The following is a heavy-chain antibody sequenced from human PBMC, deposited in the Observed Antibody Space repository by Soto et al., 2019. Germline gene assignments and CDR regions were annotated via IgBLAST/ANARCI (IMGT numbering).Heavy chain of an antibody. CDR3: ARLCSSTSCYNYYYYGMDV. CDR1: GFTFSSYS. Sequence: SGGSLRLSCAASGFTFSSYSMNWVRQAPGKGLEWVSSISSSSYIYYADSVKGRFTISRDNAKNSLYLQMNSLRAEDTAVYYCARLCSSTSCYNYYYYGMDVWGQGTTVTVSS. J-gene: IGHJ6*02. CDR2: ISSSSYI. D-gene: IGHD2-2*01. V-gene: IGHV3-21*01.